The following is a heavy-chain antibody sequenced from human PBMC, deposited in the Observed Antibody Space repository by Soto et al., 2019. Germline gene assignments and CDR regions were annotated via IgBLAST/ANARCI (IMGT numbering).Heavy chain of an antibody. D-gene: IGHD3-10*01. J-gene: IGHJ6*03. Sequence: QITLKESGPTLVKPTQTLTLTCTFSGFSLTTSGEAVGWIRQPPGKALEWLALIYWDDDKRSSPYLKSRLTITKDTSKNQVVLTMTNMDPVDTATYYCAHIPGSGQLLYSYYYYMDVWGKGTTVTVSS. V-gene: IGHV2-5*02. CDR3: AHIPGSGQLLYSYYYYMDV. CDR2: IYWDDDK. CDR1: GFSLTTSGEA.